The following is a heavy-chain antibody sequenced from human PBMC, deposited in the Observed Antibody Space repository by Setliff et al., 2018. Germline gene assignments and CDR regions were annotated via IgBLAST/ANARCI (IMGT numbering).Heavy chain of an antibody. CDR2: IHYSGSP. Sequence: PSETLSLTCTVSGGSISSYYWNWIRQPPGKGLEWIGYIHYSGSPNYHPSLKSRVSTSVDTSQNQISLKLSSVTAADTAVYYCARTMYSSSWYGAFDIWGQGTMGTVSS. CDR3: ARTMYSSSWYGAFDI. J-gene: IGHJ3*02. D-gene: IGHD6-13*01. CDR1: GGSISSYY. V-gene: IGHV4-59*01.